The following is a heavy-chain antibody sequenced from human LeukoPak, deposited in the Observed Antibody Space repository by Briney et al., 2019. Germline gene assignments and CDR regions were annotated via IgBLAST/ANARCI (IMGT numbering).Heavy chain of an antibody. D-gene: IGHD2-8*02. CDR3: ARDNRAWSVDY. J-gene: IGHJ4*01. Sequence: ASVKVSCKTSGYIFSNNHMHWVRQAPGQGLEWMGIIKIDGTSVKPGGGSTSYAQNFQGRISMTRDMSTNTVYMELNRLRYDDTAVYFCARDNRAWSVDYWGQEPWSPSP. V-gene: IGHV1-46*01. CDR2: IKIDGTSVKPGGGST. CDR1: GYIFSNNH.